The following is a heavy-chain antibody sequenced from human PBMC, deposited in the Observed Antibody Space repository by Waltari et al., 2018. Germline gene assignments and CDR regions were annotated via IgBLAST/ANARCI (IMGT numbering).Heavy chain of an antibody. J-gene: IGHJ1*01. V-gene: IGHV1-24*01. CDR1: GYSLTKVS. CDR2: WNPEDGET. Sequence: QVHLIQSGAEVKKPGASVRVSCKVSGYSLTKVSMHWVRQAPGKGLEWMGGWNPEDGETIYAQNFQGRFTLTDDSSAETAYMELSSLRSEYTAVYYCAIALSGIPVDLDFQHWGQGALVVVSS. D-gene: IGHD3-3*01. CDR3: AIALSGIPVDLDFQH.